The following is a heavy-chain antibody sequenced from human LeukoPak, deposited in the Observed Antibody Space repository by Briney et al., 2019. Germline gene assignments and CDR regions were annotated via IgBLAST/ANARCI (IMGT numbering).Heavy chain of an antibody. D-gene: IGHD6-6*01. CDR3: ATHSSSIDH. V-gene: IGHV3-53*01. CDR2: IYSGGIT. CDR1: GFTFSVYF. J-gene: IGHJ5*02. Sequence: GGSLRLSCAASGFTFSVYFMGWVRQAPGKGLEWVSVIYSGGITYYADSVEGRFTISRDNSKNTLYLQMSSLRAEDTAVYYCATHSSSIDHWGQGTLVTVSS.